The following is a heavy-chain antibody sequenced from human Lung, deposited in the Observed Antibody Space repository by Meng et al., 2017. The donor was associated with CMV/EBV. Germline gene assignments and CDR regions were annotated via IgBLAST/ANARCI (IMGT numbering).Heavy chain of an antibody. V-gene: IGHV1-2*02. Sequence: ASXXVSCKASGYTFTAHYFHWVRQAPGQGLEWMGWIHPRRGSTNYAQQFQGRVTLTRDTSINTGYMELTRLTSDDTAVYYCARDNNWGPDYWGQGTLVTVSS. J-gene: IGHJ4*02. CDR3: ARDNNWGPDY. CDR1: GYTFTAHY. D-gene: IGHD7-27*01. CDR2: IHPRRGST.